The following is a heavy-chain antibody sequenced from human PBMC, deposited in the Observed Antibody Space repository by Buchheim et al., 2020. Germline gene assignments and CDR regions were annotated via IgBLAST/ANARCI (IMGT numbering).Heavy chain of an antibody. Sequence: QVQLQESGPGLVKPSQTLFLTCTVSGGSISSGAYYWTWIRQPAGKGLEWIGRIYTNGNTNNNPSLKSRATISWDPSKNQISLQLTSVTAADTAVYFCARHSYHYALDVWGQGTT. CDR3: ARHSYHYALDV. CDR1: GGSISSGAYY. V-gene: IGHV4-61*02. D-gene: IGHD1-26*01. CDR2: IYTNGNT. J-gene: IGHJ6*02.